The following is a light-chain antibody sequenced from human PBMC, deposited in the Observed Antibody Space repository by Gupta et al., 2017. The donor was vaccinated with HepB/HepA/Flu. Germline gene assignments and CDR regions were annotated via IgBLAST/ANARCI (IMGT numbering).Light chain of an antibody. CDR2: GPS. CDR1: QSVSIN. Sequence: IVMTPSPATLSGWPGESATLSCRASQSVSINLAWYQQKPGQAPRLLIYGPSTRATGIPARFSGSGSGTEFTLTIRSLQSEDFAVYYCQQYNKWPPITFGQGTRLDI. V-gene: IGKV3-15*01. CDR3: QQYNKWPPIT. J-gene: IGKJ5*01.